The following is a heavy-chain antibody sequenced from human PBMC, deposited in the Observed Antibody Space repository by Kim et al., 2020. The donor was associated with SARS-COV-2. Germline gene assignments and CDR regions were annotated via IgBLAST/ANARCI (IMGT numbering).Heavy chain of an antibody. CDR3: ARGPHSSSWYITKFWFDP. J-gene: IGHJ5*02. V-gene: IGHV4-34*01. CDR2: INHSGST. Sequence: SETLSLTCAVYGGSFSGYYWSWIRQPPGKGLEWIGEINHSGSTNYNPSLKSRVTISVDTSKNQFSLKLSSVTAADTAVYYCARGPHSSSWYITKFWFDPWGQGTLVTVSS. CDR1: GGSFSGYY. D-gene: IGHD6-13*01.